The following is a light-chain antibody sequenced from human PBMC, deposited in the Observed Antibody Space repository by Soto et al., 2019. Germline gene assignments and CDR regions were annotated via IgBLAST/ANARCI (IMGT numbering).Light chain of an antibody. CDR1: QSVSSN. Sequence: EIVMTQSPATLSVSPGERATLSCRASQSVSSNLAWYQQKPGQAPRLLIYGASTRATGIPARFSGSGSGTDFTLTISSMQSEDFAVYFCKQYNNWPPLTFGGGTKVEMK. J-gene: IGKJ4*01. CDR3: KQYNNWPPLT. V-gene: IGKV3-15*01. CDR2: GAS.